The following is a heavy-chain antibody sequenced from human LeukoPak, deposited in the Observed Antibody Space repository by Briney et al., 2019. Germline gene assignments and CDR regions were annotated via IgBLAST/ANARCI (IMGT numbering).Heavy chain of an antibody. CDR3: ARGWELLNDAFDI. CDR2: IYYSGST. V-gene: IGHV4-39*01. Sequence: SETLSLTCTVSGGSISSSSYYWGWLRQPPGKGLEWLGSIYYSGSTYYNPSLKSRVTISVDTSKTQFSLKLSSVTAADTAVYYCARGWELLNDAFDIWGQGTMVTVSS. D-gene: IGHD1-26*01. CDR1: GGSISSSSYY. J-gene: IGHJ3*02.